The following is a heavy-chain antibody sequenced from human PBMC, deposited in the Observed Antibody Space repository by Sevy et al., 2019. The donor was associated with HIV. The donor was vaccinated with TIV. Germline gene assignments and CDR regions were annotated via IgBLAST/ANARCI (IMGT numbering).Heavy chain of an antibody. D-gene: IGHD3-22*01. Sequence: GGSLRLSCTASGFTFSDYWMSWVRQAPGKGLEWVAIIWSDGAYQYHGDSVKGRFTISRDNSKNTLYLQMNNVRVEDTAVYYCARGGYYYDNAAYYALDSWGQGTLVTVSS. CDR2: IWSDGAYQ. CDR3: ARGGYYYDNAAYYALDS. J-gene: IGHJ4*02. CDR1: GFTFSDYW. V-gene: IGHV3-33*08.